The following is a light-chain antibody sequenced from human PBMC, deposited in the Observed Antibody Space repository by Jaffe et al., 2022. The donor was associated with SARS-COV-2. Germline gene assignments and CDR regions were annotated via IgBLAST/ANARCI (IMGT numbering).Light chain of an antibody. Sequence: EIVLTQSPGTLSLSPGERATLSCRASQSVSSNYLAWYQQKPGQAPRLLIYGASIRATGIPDRFSGSGSGTDFTLTISRLETEDFALYCCQQYSSSPLTFGGGTKVEIK. CDR2: GAS. V-gene: IGKV3-20*01. J-gene: IGKJ4*01. CDR3: QQYSSSPLT. CDR1: QSVSSNY.